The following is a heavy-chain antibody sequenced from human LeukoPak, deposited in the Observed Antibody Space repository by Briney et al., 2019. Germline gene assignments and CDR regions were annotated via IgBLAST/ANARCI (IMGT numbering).Heavy chain of an antibody. CDR2: IWYDGSNK. Sequence: PGRSLRPSCAASGFTFISYGIRWVRQAPGKGLEWVAVIWYDGSNKYYADSLKVRFTISRDNSKNTLYLQMNSLRAEDTAVDYCARDFTAGFDPWGQGTLVTVSS. D-gene: IGHD3-16*01. CDR3: ARDFTAGFDP. J-gene: IGHJ5*02. CDR1: GFTFISYG. V-gene: IGHV3-33*01.